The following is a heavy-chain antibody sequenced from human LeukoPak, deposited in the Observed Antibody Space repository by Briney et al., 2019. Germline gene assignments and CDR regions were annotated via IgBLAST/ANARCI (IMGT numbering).Heavy chain of an antibody. D-gene: IGHD3-22*01. J-gene: IGHJ4*02. CDR2: IYYSGST. CDR3: ARGRPSEYYYDSSGSDLDY. Sequence: SETLSLTCTVSGGSISSYYWSWIRQPPGKGLEWIGYIYYSGSTNYNPSLKSRVTISVDTSKNQFSLKLSSVTAADTAVYYCARGRPSEYYYDSSGSDLDYWGQGTLVTVSS. V-gene: IGHV4-59*12. CDR1: GGSISSYY.